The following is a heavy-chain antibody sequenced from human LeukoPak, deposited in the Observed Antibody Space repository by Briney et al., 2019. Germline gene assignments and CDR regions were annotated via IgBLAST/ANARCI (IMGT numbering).Heavy chain of an antibody. Sequence: SETLSLTCAVYGGSFSGFYWSWIRRPPGKGLEWIGEINHSGSTNYNPSLKSRVTISVDTSKNQSSLKLSSVTAADTAVYYCARGLPPHIVVVTAIHDAFDIWGQGTMVTVSS. CDR3: ARGLPPHIVVVTAIHDAFDI. CDR1: GGSFSGFY. D-gene: IGHD2-21*02. CDR2: INHSGST. V-gene: IGHV4-34*01. J-gene: IGHJ3*02.